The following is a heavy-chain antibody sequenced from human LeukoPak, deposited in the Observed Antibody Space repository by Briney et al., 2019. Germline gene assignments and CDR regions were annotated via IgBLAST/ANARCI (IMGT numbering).Heavy chain of an antibody. Sequence: GGSLKLSCAVSGITLSNYGMSWVRQAPGKGLEWVAGISDSGGRTNYADSVKGRFTISRDNPKNTLYLQMNSLRAEDTAVYFCAKRGVVIRVILVGFHKEAYYFDSWGQGALVTVSS. D-gene: IGHD3-22*01. CDR3: AKRGVVIRVILVGFHKEAYYFDS. V-gene: IGHV3-23*01. CDR1: GITLSNYG. J-gene: IGHJ4*02. CDR2: ISDSGGRT.